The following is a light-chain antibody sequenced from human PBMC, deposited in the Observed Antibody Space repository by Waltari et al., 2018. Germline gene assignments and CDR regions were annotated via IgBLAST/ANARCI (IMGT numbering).Light chain of an antibody. Sequence: DIPMTQSPSALSASVGDRVTITCRASQSMSVYLNWYQQKPGKAPKLLIFAASNLQSGVPSRFSGSGSGTDFTLTISSLQPEDFATYYCQQSFSTPPWTFGQGTKVEIK. CDR1: QSMSVY. CDR3: QQSFSTPPWT. CDR2: AAS. J-gene: IGKJ1*01. V-gene: IGKV1-39*01.